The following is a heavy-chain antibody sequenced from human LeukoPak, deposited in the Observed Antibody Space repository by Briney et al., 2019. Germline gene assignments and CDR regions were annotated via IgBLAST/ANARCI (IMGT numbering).Heavy chain of an antibody. CDR1: GYSISSGYY. CDR2: IYHSGST. D-gene: IGHD3-3*01. V-gene: IGHV4-38-2*02. Sequence: SETLSLTCTVSGYSISSGYYWGWIRQPPGKGLEWIGSIYHSGSTYYNPSLKSRVTISVDMSKNHFSLKLSSVTAADTAVYYCARDFRGGYDFWSGYYTPYYFDYWGQGTLVTVSP. J-gene: IGHJ4*02. CDR3: ARDFRGGYDFWSGYYTPYYFDY.